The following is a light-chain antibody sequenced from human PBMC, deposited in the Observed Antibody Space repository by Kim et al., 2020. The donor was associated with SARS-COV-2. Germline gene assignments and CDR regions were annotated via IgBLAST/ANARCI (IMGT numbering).Light chain of an antibody. V-gene: IGKV1-12*01. Sequence: DIQVTQSPSSVSASVGDRVTITCRASQDIRRWLAWYRQKPGKAPELLIYGASSLQSGVPSRFSGSGSGTDFTLSISNLQPEDFVTYYCQQAYSFPPRFGRGTRLEIK. CDR1: QDIRRW. CDR3: QQAYSFPPR. CDR2: GAS. J-gene: IGKJ5*01.